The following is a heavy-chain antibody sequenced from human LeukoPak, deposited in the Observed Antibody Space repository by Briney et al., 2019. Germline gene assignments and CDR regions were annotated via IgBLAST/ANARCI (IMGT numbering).Heavy chain of an antibody. CDR1: EYSFTSYW. CDR2: IYPGDSDT. J-gene: IGHJ3*02. Sequence: GESLKISCKGSEYSFTSYWIGWVRQMPGKGLEWMGIIYPGDSDTRYSPSFQGQVTISADKSINTAYLQWRSLKASDTAMYYCARPIASSGDDPFDIWGQGTMATVSS. D-gene: IGHD6-13*01. CDR3: ARPIASSGDDPFDI. V-gene: IGHV5-51*01.